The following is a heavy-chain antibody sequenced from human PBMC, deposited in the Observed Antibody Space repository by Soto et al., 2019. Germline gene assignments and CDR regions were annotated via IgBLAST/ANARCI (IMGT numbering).Heavy chain of an antibody. CDR3: ARTYSSGWSLSPSDY. V-gene: IGHV1-18*04. D-gene: IGHD6-19*01. Sequence: QVQLVQSGAEVRKPGALVRVSCKASGYSFTSYGISWVRQAPGRGLEWMGWISAYTGDTKYTQNFQGRVTLTTDTSASTVYMDLGSLRSDDTAVYYCARTYSSGWSLSPSDYWGQGTLVTVSS. CDR2: ISAYTGDT. J-gene: IGHJ4*02. CDR1: GYSFTSYG.